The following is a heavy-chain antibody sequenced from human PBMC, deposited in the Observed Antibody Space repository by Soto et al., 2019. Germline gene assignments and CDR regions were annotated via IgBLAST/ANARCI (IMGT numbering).Heavy chain of an antibody. CDR2: INPNSGGT. V-gene: IGHV1-2*04. CDR1: GYSFTGYY. J-gene: IGHJ3*02. CDR3: ARVGTAAGTRAAFDI. Sequence: APVEVSCKASGYSFTGYYMHWVRQARGQGLEWMGWINPNSGGTNYAQKFQGWVTMTRDTSISTAYMELSRLRSDDTAVYYCARVGTAAGTRAAFDIWCQGTMVTVPS. D-gene: IGHD6-13*01.